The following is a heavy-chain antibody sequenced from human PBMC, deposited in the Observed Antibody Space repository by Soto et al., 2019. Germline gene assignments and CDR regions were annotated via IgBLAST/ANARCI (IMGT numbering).Heavy chain of an antibody. CDR1: SGSISSSNW. D-gene: IGHD6-13*01. J-gene: IGHJ4*02. CDR3: ARVSYGGGAVAGNPYSFDY. V-gene: IGHV4-4*02. Sequence: QVQLQESGPGLVKPSGTLSLTCAVSSGSISSSNWWSWVRQPPGKGLEWIGEIYHSGSTNYNPSLKSRVTISVDKSKTQFSLKLSAVTAADTAVYYCARVSYGGGAVAGNPYSFDYWGQGTLVTVSS. CDR2: IYHSGST.